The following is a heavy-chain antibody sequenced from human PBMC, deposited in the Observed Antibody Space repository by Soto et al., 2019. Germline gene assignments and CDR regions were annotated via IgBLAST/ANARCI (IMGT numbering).Heavy chain of an antibody. D-gene: IGHD6-13*01. J-gene: IGHJ4*02. V-gene: IGHV1-46*01. CDR2: INPSGGST. CDR1: GYTFTSYY. CDR3: ARDRRSIAAAYYFDY. Sequence: GASVKVSCKASGYTFTSYYMHWVRQAPGQGLEWMGIINPSGGSTSYAQKFQGRVTMTRDTSTSTVYMELSSLRSEDTAVYYCARDRRSIAAAYYFDYWGQGTLVTVSS.